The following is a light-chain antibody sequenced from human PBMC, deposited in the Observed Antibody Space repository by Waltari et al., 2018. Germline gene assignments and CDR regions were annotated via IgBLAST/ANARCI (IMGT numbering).Light chain of an antibody. CDR1: QTITKF. J-gene: IGKJ1*01. Sequence: DIEMTHSPATLSASVGDRVTITCRASQTITKFLSWYQQKPGKAPKLLIYAASRLQSGVPSRFSGSGSGTDFALTISNLQPEDFATYFCQQTYTSPRTFGQGTKVEIK. CDR2: AAS. V-gene: IGKV1-39*01. CDR3: QQTYTSPRT.